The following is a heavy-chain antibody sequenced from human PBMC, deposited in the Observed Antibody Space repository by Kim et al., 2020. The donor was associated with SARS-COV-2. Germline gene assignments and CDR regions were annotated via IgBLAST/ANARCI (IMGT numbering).Heavy chain of an antibody. V-gene: IGHV1-18*01. CDR3: AREVTH. D-gene: IGHD2-21*02. Sequence: ASVKVSCKTSGFDFTMYNITWVRQAPGQGLEWMGWIAPYNGDTKQGQKFQGRLSLTSDTSTNTAYLELTSLRSDDTAVYYCAREVTHWGQGTLVTVPS. J-gene: IGHJ4*02. CDR2: IAPYNGDT. CDR1: GFDFTMYN.